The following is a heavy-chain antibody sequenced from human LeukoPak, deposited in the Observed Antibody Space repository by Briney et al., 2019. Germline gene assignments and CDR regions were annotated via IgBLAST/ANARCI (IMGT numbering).Heavy chain of an antibody. V-gene: IGHV4-30-2*01. CDR2: IYHSGST. CDR1: GGSISSGGYY. Sequence: SQTLSLTCTVSGGSISSGGYYWSWIRQHPGKGLEWIGYIYHSGSTYYNPSLKSRVTISVDRSKNQFSLKLSSVTAADTAVYYCARGQGTSAFDYWGQGTLVTVSS. D-gene: IGHD1-14*01. CDR3: ARGQGTSAFDY. J-gene: IGHJ4*02.